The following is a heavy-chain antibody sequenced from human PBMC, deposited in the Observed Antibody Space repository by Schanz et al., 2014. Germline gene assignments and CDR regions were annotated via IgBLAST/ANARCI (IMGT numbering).Heavy chain of an antibody. CDR1: GASISSRDFY. CDR3: ARHGGIPYYAMDV. D-gene: IGHD3-16*01. Sequence: QVQLQASGPGLVKPSQTLSLTCTVSGASISSRDFYWSWIRQFPGKGLEWIGYISYSGSTSFNPSLKSRLPMSVDTSKNQFSLRLSSVTAADTAVYYCARHGGIPYYAMDVWGQGTTVTVSS. CDR2: ISYSGST. J-gene: IGHJ6*02. V-gene: IGHV4-31*03.